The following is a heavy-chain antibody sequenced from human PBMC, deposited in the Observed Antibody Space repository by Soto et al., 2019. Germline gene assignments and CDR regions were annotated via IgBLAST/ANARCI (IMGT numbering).Heavy chain of an antibody. CDR3: ARDRYCSGGSCFWFGP. CDR1: GYTFTSYG. CDR2: ISAYNGNT. D-gene: IGHD2-15*01. J-gene: IGHJ5*02. V-gene: IGHV1-18*01. Sequence: GAAVKVSCKASGYTFTSYGISWVRQAPGQGLEWMGWISAYNGNTNYAQKLQGRVTMTTDTSTSTAYMGLRSLRSEDTAVYYCARDRYCSGGSCFWFGPWGQGTLVTVSS.